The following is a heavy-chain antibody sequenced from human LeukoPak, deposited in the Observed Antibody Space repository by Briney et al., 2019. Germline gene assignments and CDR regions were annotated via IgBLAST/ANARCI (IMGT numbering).Heavy chain of an antibody. D-gene: IGHD4-23*01. Sequence: SETLSLTCTVSGGSISSSGYSWGWIRQPPGKGLEWIGSISYSGSTYYNPSLKSRVTISVDTSKNQFSLKLSSVTAADTAVYYCARDHRATTVDFDYWGQGTLVTVSS. CDR2: ISYSGST. CDR3: ARDHRATTVDFDY. CDR1: GGSISSSGYS. J-gene: IGHJ4*02. V-gene: IGHV4-39*07.